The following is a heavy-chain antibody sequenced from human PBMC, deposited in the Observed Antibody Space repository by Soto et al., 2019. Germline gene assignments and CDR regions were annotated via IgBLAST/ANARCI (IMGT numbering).Heavy chain of an antibody. Sequence: GGSLRLSCVASGLTFTKYAMSWVRQPPGKGLEWLSSITVSGAGTSYADSVKGRFTISRDNPKNTLYLQVNSLRDDDTAIYYCAARGSVSAYHWGQGTLVTVSS. CDR1: GLTFTKYA. J-gene: IGHJ5*02. D-gene: IGHD2-15*01. V-gene: IGHV3-23*01. CDR2: ITVSGAGT. CDR3: AARGSVSAYH.